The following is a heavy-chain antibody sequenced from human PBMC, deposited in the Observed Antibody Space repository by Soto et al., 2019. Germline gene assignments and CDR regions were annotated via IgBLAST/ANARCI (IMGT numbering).Heavy chain of an antibody. D-gene: IGHD6-19*01. CDR2: ISASGEKP. CDR3: AKLEWLEFGGDY. V-gene: IGHV3-23*01. Sequence: EVHLLESGGGVVQPGKSLKISCATSGFAFSGYPMTWVRQPPGQGLEWVSGISASGEKPYYADSVKGRFTISRDNSKNTLSLQMNSLRVEDTGIYYCAKLEWLEFGGDYWGQGTLVTVSS. CDR1: GFAFSGYP. J-gene: IGHJ4*02.